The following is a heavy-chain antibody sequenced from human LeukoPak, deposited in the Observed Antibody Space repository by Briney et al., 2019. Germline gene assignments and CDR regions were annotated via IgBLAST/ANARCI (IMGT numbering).Heavy chain of an antibody. D-gene: IGHD5-12*01. CDR3: ARAYRLLVASYY. CDR1: GDSISTYY. J-gene: IGHJ4*02. Sequence: SETLSLTCTISGDSISTYYWNWIRQPPGKGLEWIGSIYYSGSTNYNPSLKSRVTISVDTSRNQFSLKLSSVTAADTAVYYCARAYRLLVASYYWGQGTLVTVSS. CDR2: IYYSGST. V-gene: IGHV4-59*01.